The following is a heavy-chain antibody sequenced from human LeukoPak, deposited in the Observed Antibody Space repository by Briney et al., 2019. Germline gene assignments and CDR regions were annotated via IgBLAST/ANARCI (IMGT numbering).Heavy chain of an antibody. Sequence: SETLSLTCTVSGGSISSDYWGWFRQPPGKGLEWIASIYYSGSTHYNPSLKSRVTISVDTSRNQFSLELRSATAADSAMYYCARNVSRGEPGGAFDIWGQGTMVTVSS. D-gene: IGHD3-16*01. J-gene: IGHJ3*02. CDR1: GGSISSDY. CDR3: ARNVSRGEPGGAFDI. V-gene: IGHV4-39*01. CDR2: IYYSGST.